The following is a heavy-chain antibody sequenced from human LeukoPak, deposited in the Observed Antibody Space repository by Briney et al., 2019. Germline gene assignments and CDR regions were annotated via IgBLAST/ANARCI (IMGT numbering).Heavy chain of an antibody. J-gene: IGHJ4*02. Sequence: GGSLGLSCAASGFTFSSYAMSWVRQAPGKGLEWVSAISGSGGSTYYADSVKGRFTISRDNSKNTLYLQMNSLRAEDTAVYYCARGGRYFDWYYPAYWGQGTLVTVSS. CDR3: ARGGRYFDWYYPAY. D-gene: IGHD3-9*01. CDR1: GFTFSSYA. V-gene: IGHV3-23*01. CDR2: ISGSGGST.